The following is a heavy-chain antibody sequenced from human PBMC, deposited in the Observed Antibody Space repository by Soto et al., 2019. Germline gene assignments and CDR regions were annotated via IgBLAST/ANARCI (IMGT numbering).Heavy chain of an antibody. J-gene: IGHJ3*02. V-gene: IGHV3-43*01. CDR2: ISWDGGST. CDR1: GFTFDDYT. CDR3: AKAKSASSSPGDFDS. Sequence: GGSLRLSCAASGFTFDDYTMHWVRQAPGKGLEWVSLISWDGGSTYYADSVKGRFTISRDNSKNSLYLQMNSLRTEDTVLYYCAKAKSASSSPGDFDSWGQGTMVSLS. D-gene: IGHD2-2*01.